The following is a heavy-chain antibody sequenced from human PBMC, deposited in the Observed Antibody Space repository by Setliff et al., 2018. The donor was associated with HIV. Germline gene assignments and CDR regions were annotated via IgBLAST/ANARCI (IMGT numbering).Heavy chain of an antibody. CDR1: GYTFTSFY. CDR3: ARDYFDSSAYHYGFGAFDI. J-gene: IGHJ3*02. V-gene: IGHV1-46*01. Sequence: ASVKVSCKASGYTFTSFYLHWVRQAPGQGLEWMGMINPSGGSASYAQKFQGRVTMSRDTSTSTVYMELSSLRSEDTAVYYCARDYFDSSAYHYGFGAFDICGQGTMVTVSS. CDR2: INPSGGSA. D-gene: IGHD3-22*01.